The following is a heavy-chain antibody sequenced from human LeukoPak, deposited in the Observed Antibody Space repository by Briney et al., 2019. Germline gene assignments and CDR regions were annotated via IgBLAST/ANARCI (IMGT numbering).Heavy chain of an antibody. D-gene: IGHD6-19*01. CDR1: GFSFSSYA. CDR3: GRPTKYWLVRGNGVDV. J-gene: IGHJ6*02. V-gene: IGHV3-23*01. Sequence: GGSLRLSCAASGFSFSSYAMTWVRQAPGKGLEWVSSIDAGGGDTYHSDSVKGRFTVSRDNSMNTLYLQMNSLRTDDTAVYYCGRPTKYWLVRGNGVDVWGQGTTVTVSS. CDR2: IDAGGGDT.